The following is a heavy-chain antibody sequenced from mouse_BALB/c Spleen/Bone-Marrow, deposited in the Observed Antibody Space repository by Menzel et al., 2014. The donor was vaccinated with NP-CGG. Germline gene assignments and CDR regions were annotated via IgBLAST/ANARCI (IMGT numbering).Heavy chain of an antibody. Sequence: EVNVVESGGGLVQPGGSLRLSCTTSGFTFTDYYMSWVRQPPGKALEWLAFIRNKAYGYTTEYSASVRGRFTISRDNSQSILYLQMNTLRAEDSATHYCARFPMDYWGQGTSVTVSS. V-gene: IGHV7-3*02. J-gene: IGHJ4*01. CDR3: ARFPMDY. CDR1: GFTFTDYY. CDR2: IRNKAYGYTT.